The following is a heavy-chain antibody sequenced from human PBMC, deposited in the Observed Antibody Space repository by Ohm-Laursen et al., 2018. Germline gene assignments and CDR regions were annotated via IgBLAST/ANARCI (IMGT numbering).Heavy chain of an antibody. CDR2: IYSSGST. V-gene: IGHV4-4*07. J-gene: IGHJ4*02. CDR3: ARSFDTYYFDL. Sequence: PSETLSLTCTVSGDSISSYYWSWIRQPAGKGLEWIGRIYSSGSTNYNPSLKSRVTMSVDTSKSQFSLKVNSVTAADTAVYYCARSFDTYYFDLWGQGTLVTVSS. CDR1: GDSISSYY.